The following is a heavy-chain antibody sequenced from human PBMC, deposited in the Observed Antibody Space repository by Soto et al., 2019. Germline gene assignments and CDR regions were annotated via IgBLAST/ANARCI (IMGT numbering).Heavy chain of an antibody. D-gene: IGHD2-21*02. J-gene: IGHJ5*02. Sequence: LRLSCAASGFNFSNHWMHWVRQRPGEGLVWVSRITSDGKSKAYAESVKGRFAISRDNAKNTLYLQMNGLTAEDTAVYYCARESGDWPLNWFDPWGLGTLVTVPS. CDR3: ARESGDWPLNWFDP. CDR1: GFNFSNHW. CDR2: ITSDGKSK. V-gene: IGHV3-74*01.